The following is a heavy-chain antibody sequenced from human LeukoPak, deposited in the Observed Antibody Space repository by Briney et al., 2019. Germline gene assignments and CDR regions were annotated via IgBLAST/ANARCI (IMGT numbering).Heavy chain of an antibody. Sequence: PSETLSLTCTVSGGSISSSGYYWGWIRQSPGKGLEWIGSGSAYYNPPLKSRVTISLDTSKNQFSLKLTSVTAADTAVYFCARGRGYRGIAPRLTHHYFDYWGQGTLVTVSS. D-gene: IGHD6-6*01. CDR1: GGSISSSGYY. V-gene: IGHV4-39*07. CDR3: ARGRGYRGIAPRLTHHYFDY. J-gene: IGHJ4*02. CDR2: GSA.